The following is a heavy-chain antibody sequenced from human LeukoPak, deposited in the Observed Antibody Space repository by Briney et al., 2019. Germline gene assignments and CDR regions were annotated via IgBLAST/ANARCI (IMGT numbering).Heavy chain of an antibody. D-gene: IGHD3-9*01. CDR2: ISGSGGST. V-gene: IGHV3-23*01. CDR3: AKYPYYDILTGPKMDV. CDR1: GFTFSSYA. Sequence: GGSLRLSCVASGFTFSSYAMSWVRQAPGKGLEWVSAISGSGGSTYYADSVKGRFTISRDNSKNTLYPQMNSLRAEDTAVYYCAKYPYYDILTGPKMDVWGQGTTVTVSS. J-gene: IGHJ6*02.